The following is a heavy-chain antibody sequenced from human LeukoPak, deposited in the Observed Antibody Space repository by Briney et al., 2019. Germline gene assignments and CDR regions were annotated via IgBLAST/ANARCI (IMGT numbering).Heavy chain of an antibody. CDR3: ARGGGGMDV. CDR1: GFTFSSYW. J-gene: IGHJ6*04. Sequence: PGGSLRLSCAASGFTFSSYWMSWVRQAPRKGLEWVANINQDGSEKYYVDSVKGRFTISRDNAKNSLYLQMNTLRAEDTAVYHCARGGGGMDVWGKGTTVTVSS. D-gene: IGHD3-16*01. V-gene: IGHV3-7*01. CDR2: INQDGSEK.